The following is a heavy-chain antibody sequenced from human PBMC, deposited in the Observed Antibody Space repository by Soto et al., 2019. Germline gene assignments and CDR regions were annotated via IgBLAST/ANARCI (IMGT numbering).Heavy chain of an antibody. CDR2: IKGDVSEK. J-gene: IGHJ5*02. CDR1: GFDFTNSW. CDR3: ARDVPAVSSFDP. D-gene: IGHD2-2*01. V-gene: IGHV3-7*05. Sequence: GGSLRLSCAASGFDFTNSWMSWIRQAPGKGLEWVANIKGDVSEKYSVDSVKGRFTISRDNAENSLYLQMNSLRAEDTAVYYCARDVPAVSSFDPWGQGTLVTVSS.